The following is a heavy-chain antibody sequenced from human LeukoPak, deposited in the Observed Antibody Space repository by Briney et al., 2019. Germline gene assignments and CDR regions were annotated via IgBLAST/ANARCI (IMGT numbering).Heavy chain of an antibody. V-gene: IGHV4-59*08. D-gene: IGHD3-10*01. Sequence: PSETLSLTCTVSGGSISSYYWSWIRQPPGKGLEWIGYIYYSGSTNHNPPLKSRVTISVDTSKNQFSLKLSSVTAADTAVYYCARHSLRITLVRGVITDWGQGPLVAVSS. CDR2: IYYSGST. CDR1: GGSISSYY. J-gene: IGHJ4*02. CDR3: ARHSLRITLVRGVITD.